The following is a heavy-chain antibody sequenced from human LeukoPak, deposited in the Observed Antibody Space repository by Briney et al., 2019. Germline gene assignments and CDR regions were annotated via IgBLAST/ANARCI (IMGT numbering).Heavy chain of an antibody. CDR2: INHNGNVN. CDR1: GFTFSDYA. J-gene: IGHJ6*02. D-gene: IGHD3-16*01. CDR3: ARGGGLDV. Sequence: GGSLRLSCAASGFTFSDYAMHWVRQAPGKGLEWVASINHNGNVNYYVDSVKGRFTISRDNAKNSLYLQMSNLRAEDTAVYFCARGGGLDVWGQGATVTVSS. V-gene: IGHV3-7*03.